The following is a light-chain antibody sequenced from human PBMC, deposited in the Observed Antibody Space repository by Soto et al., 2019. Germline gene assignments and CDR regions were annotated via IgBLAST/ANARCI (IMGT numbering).Light chain of an antibody. V-gene: IGKV3-15*01. CDR1: QSVGRY. CDR3: QQHNQWPIT. Sequence: EIVLTQSPVILSVSPGERASLSCRASQSVGRYLAWYQQKLGQAPRLLNYYISTRATGVPARFSGSGSETEFTLTINGLQSEDFAVYYCQQHNQWPITFGQGTRLEMK. J-gene: IGKJ5*01. CDR2: YIS.